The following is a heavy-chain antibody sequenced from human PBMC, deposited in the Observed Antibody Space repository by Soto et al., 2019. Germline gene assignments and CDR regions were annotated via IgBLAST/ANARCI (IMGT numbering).Heavy chain of an antibody. Sequence: SETLSLTCTVSGGSISSGDYYWSWIRQPPGKGLEWIGYIYYSGSTYYNPSLKSRVTISVDKSKNQFSLKLSSVTAADTAVYYCARTGIVVVPAAINYYYGMDVWGQGTTVTVSS. CDR2: IYYSGST. D-gene: IGHD2-2*02. CDR3: ARTGIVVVPAAINYYYGMDV. J-gene: IGHJ6*02. V-gene: IGHV4-30-4*01. CDR1: GGSISSGDYY.